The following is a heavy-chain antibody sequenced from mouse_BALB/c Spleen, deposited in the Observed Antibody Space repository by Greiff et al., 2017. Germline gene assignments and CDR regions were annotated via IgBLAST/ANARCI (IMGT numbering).Heavy chain of an antibody. CDR1: GYAFSSYW. Sequence: VQLQQSGAELVRPGSSVKISCKASGYAFSSYWMNWVKQRPGQGLEWIGQIYPGDGDTNYHGKFKGKATLTADKSSSTAYMQLSSLTSEDSAVYFCARQLGVGFAYWGQGTLVTVSA. CDR2: IYPGDGDT. J-gene: IGHJ3*01. D-gene: IGHD3-1*01. V-gene: IGHV1-80*01. CDR3: ARQLGVGFAY.